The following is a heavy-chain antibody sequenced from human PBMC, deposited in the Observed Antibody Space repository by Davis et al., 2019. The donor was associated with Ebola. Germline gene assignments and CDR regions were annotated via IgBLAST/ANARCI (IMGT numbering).Heavy chain of an antibody. Sequence: AASVKVSCKASGYTFTSYDINWVRQAPGQGLEWMGWINPHNGNTNYAQNVQGRVTITRDTSASTAYMELSSLRSEDTAVYYCARGLGYCSGGSCYSGWFDPWGQGTLVTVSS. V-gene: IGHV1-8*01. J-gene: IGHJ5*02. CDR1: GYTFTSYD. CDR3: ARGLGYCSGGSCYSGWFDP. D-gene: IGHD2-15*01. CDR2: INPHNGNT.